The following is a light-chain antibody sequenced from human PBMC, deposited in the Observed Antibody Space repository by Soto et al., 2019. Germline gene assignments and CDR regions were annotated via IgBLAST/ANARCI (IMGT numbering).Light chain of an antibody. CDR3: QQRSNWPT. CDR1: QSVSSY. J-gene: IGKJ2*01. V-gene: IGKV3-11*01. CDR2: DAS. Sequence: EIVLTQSPATLSLSPGERATLSCRASQSVSSYLAWYQQKPGQAPRLLIYDASNRATGIPARFSGSGSGTDFTLTINSLEPGDFALYYCQQRSNWPTVGQGTKLEIK.